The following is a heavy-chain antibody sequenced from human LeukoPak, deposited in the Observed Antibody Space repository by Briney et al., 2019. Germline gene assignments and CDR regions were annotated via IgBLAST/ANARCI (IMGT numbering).Heavy chain of an antibody. CDR3: VKQAGLYYFDY. Sequence: GESLKISCKGSGYTFTSYWIGWVRQMPGKGLEWMGIIYPRDSETRYSPSFQGQVTISADKSISTAYLQWSSLKASDTAMYYCVKQAGLYYFDYWGQGTLVTVSS. CDR1: GYTFTSYW. V-gene: IGHV5-51*01. D-gene: IGHD4/OR15-4a*01. CDR2: IYPRDSET. J-gene: IGHJ4*02.